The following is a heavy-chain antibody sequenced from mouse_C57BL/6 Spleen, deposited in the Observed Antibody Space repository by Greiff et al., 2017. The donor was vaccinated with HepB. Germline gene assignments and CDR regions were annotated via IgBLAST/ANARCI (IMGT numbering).Heavy chain of an antibody. CDR2: ISDGGSYT. Sequence: EVHLVESGGGLVKPGGSLKLSCAASGFTFSSYAMSWVRQTPEKRLEWVATISDGGSYTYYPDNVKGRFTISRDNAKNNLYLQMSHLKSEDTAMYYCARDYRTTVVATDYFDYWGQGTTLTVSS. CDR3: ARDYRTTVVATDYFDY. D-gene: IGHD1-1*01. J-gene: IGHJ2*01. CDR1: GFTFSSYA. V-gene: IGHV5-4*01.